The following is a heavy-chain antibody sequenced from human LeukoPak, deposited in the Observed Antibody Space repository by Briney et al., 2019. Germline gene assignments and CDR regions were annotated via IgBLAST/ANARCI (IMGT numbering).Heavy chain of an antibody. CDR2: IYTSGST. J-gene: IGHJ4*02. D-gene: IGHD3-9*01. CDR1: GYAINTGYY. V-gene: IGHV4-61*02. CDR3: ARDTYDILTGYYEPYFDY. Sequence: SETLSLTCNVSGYAINTGYYWSWIRQPAGKGLEWIGRIYTSGSTNYNPSLKSRVTISVDTSKNQFSLKLSSVTAADTAVYYCARDTYDILTGYYEPYFDYWGQGTLVTVSS.